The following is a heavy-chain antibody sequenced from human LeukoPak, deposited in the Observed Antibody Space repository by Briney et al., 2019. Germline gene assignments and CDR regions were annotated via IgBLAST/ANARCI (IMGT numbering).Heavy chain of an antibody. J-gene: IGHJ4*02. V-gene: IGHV1-46*01. CDR1: GYTFTSYY. CDR2: INPIGGST. Sequence: GASVKVSCKASGYTFTSYYMHWVRQAPGQGLEWMGIINPIGGSTSYAQKFQGRVTMTRDTSTSTVYMELSSLRSEDTAVYYCARDSGGFLYYYGSGSYYLYDYWGQGTLVTVFS. D-gene: IGHD3-10*01. CDR3: ARDSGGFLYYYGSGSYYLYDY.